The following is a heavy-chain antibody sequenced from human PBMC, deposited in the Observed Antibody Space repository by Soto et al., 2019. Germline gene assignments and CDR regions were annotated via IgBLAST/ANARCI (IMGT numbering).Heavy chain of an antibody. V-gene: IGHV3-30*18. CDR1: GFTFSSYG. CDR3: AKSAACPGYYYYGMDV. J-gene: IGHJ6*02. CDR2: ISYDGSNK. Sequence: QVQLVESGGGVVQPGRSLRLSCAASGFTFSSYGMHWVRQAPGKGLEWVAVISYDGSNKYYANSAKGRFTISRDNSKNTMYLQTDSLRAEDTAVHYCAKSAACPGYYYYGMDVWGQGTTVAVSS. D-gene: IGHD6-13*01.